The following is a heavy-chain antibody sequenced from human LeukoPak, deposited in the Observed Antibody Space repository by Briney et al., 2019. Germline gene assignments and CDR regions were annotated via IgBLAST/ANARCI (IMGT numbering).Heavy chain of an antibody. CDR3: ARERSGYDQN. V-gene: IGHV4-38-2*02. Sequence: PSETLSLTCTVSGYSISSGYYWGWIRQPPGKGLEWIGSIYHSGSTYYNPSLKSRVTISVDTSKNQFSLKLSSVTAADTAVYYCARERSGYDQNWGQGTLVTVSS. CDR1: GYSISSGYY. D-gene: IGHD5-12*01. J-gene: IGHJ4*02. CDR2: IYHSGST.